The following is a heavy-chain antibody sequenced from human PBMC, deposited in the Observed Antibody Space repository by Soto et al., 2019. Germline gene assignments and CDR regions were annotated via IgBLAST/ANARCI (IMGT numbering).Heavy chain of an antibody. V-gene: IGHV1-18*01. J-gene: IGHJ4*02. CDR1: GYTFTSYG. CDR3: SRDVEYELIDG. CDR2: INAYNGNT. Sequence: QVQLVQSGGEVKKPGASVKVSCKASGYTFTSYGISWVRQAPGQGLEWMGWINAYNGNTNYAQKVQGRVTMTTDTSTSTAYMELRSPRSDDTAVYYCSRDVEYELIDGWGQGTLVTVSS. D-gene: IGHD2-2*01.